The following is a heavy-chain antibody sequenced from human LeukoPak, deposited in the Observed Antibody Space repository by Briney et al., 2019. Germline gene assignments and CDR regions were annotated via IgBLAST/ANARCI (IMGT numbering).Heavy chain of an antibody. D-gene: IGHD6-25*01. CDR3: ARDPHSSGWPSGY. CDR2: IYKSRNI. V-gene: IGHV4-4*02. J-gene: IGHJ4*02. Sequence: SETLSLTCTVSGGSISSSNWWSWVRQPPGKGLEWIGEIYKSRNIDYNPSLESRVTISVDKSKNQLSLRLSSVTAADTAVYYCARDPHSSGWPSGYWGQGTLVTVSS. CDR1: GGSISSSNW.